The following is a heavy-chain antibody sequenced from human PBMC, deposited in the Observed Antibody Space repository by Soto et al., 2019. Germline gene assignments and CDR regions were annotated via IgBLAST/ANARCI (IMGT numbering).Heavy chain of an antibody. J-gene: IGHJ3*02. CDR2: IYTSGRT. Sequence: QVQLQESGPGLVKPSETLSLTCTVSVGSFIGSNWSWFRRPPGRGLEWIGRIYTSGRTNYNPSLKSRVTMSVDTSKNQFSLKLSSVTAADTAVYYCARDLEAVAASDALGIWGQGTMVTVSS. V-gene: IGHV4-4*07. CDR3: ARDLEAVAASDALGI. D-gene: IGHD6-19*01. CDR1: VGSFIGSN.